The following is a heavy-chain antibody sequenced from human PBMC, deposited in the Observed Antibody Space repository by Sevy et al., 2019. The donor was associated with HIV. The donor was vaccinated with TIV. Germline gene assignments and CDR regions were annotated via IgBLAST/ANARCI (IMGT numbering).Heavy chain of an antibody. Sequence: SETLSLTCTVSGGSISSGDYYWSWIRQPPGKGLEWIGYIYYSGSTYYNPSLKSRVTISVDTSKNQLSLKLSSVTAADTAVYYCARIPIYSSSSDGEYYFDYWGQGTLVTVSS. V-gene: IGHV4-30-4*01. D-gene: IGHD6-6*01. CDR2: IYYSGST. J-gene: IGHJ4*02. CDR3: ARIPIYSSSSDGEYYFDY. CDR1: GGSISSGDYY.